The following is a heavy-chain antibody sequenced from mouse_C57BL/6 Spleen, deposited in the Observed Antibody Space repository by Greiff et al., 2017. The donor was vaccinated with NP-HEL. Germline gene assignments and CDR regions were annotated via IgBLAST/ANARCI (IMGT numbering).Heavy chain of an antibody. D-gene: IGHD1-1*01. CDR1: GYTFTDYY. CDR3: ASYYYGSSYVWFAY. CDR2: INPNNGGT. J-gene: IGHJ3*01. V-gene: IGHV1-26*01. Sequence: EVQLQQSGPELVKPGASVKISCKASGYTFTDYYMNWVKQSHGKSLEWIGDINPNNGGTSYNQKFKGKATLTVDKSSSTAYMELRSLTSEDSAVYYCASYYYGSSYVWFAYWGQGTLVTVSA.